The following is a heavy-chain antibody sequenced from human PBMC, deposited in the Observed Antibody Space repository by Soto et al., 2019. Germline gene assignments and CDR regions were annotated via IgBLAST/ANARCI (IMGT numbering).Heavy chain of an antibody. V-gene: IGHV1-2*04. J-gene: IGHJ3*02. CDR2: INPNSGGT. CDR3: ARAVAGTHDAFDI. Sequence: GASVKVSCKASGYTFTGYYMHWVRQAPGQGLEWMGWINPNSGGTNYAQKFQGWVTMTRDTSISTAYMELSRLRSDDTAVYYCARAVAGTHDAFDIWGQGTMVTVS. CDR1: GYTFTGYY. D-gene: IGHD6-19*01.